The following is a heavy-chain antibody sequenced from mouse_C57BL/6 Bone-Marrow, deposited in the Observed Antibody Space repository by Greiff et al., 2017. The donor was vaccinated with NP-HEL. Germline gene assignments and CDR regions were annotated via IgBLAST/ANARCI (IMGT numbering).Heavy chain of an antibody. Sequence: VQLQQPGAELVKPGASVKLSCKASGYTFTSYWMQWVKQRPGQGLEWIGEIDPSDSYTNYNQKFKGKATLTVDTSSSTAYMQLSSLTPEGSAVYYCARRGVYDGYYVPYFDYWGQGTTLTVSS. CDR1: GYTFTSYW. V-gene: IGHV1-50*01. J-gene: IGHJ2*01. CDR2: IDPSDSYT. CDR3: ARRGVYDGYYVPYFDY. D-gene: IGHD2-3*01.